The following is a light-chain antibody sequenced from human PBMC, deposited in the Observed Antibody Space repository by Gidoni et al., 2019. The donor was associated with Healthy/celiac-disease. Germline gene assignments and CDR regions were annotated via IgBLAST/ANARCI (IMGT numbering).Light chain of an antibody. CDR1: QSISSW. V-gene: IGKV1-5*01. J-gene: IGKJ2*01. CDR3: QQYNSYSF. Sequence: DIQMTQSPSTLSASVGARVTITCRASQSISSWLTWYQQKPGKAPKLLIYDASSLESGVPSRFSGSGSGTEFTLTISSLQPDDFATYYCQQYNSYSFFXXXTKLEIK. CDR2: DAS.